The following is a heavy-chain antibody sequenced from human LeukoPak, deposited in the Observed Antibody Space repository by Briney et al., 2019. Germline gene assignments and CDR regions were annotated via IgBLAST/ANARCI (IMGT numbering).Heavy chain of an antibody. Sequence: SETLSLTCTVSDDSISDYYRGWTRQPPGKGLEWIGYFHNSGTSTYNPSLKSRVTISADTSKNQFSLKLNSLTTADTAVYYCTRGAGWLIDYWGQGILVTVSS. J-gene: IGHJ4*02. CDR1: DDSISDYY. D-gene: IGHD3-16*01. CDR2: FHNSGTS. CDR3: TRGAGWLIDY. V-gene: IGHV4-59*01.